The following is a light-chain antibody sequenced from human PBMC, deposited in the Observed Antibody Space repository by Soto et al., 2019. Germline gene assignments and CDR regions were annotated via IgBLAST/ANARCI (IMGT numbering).Light chain of an antibody. Sequence: DIQMTQSPSTLSASVGDRVTITCRASQNINTWLAWYQQKPGEPPKLLIFKASRLQSGVPSRFSGGGSGTDFTLTISRLEPEDFAVYYCQQYGSSPSALTFGGGTKVDIK. CDR3: QQYGSSPSALT. CDR2: KAS. V-gene: IGKV1-5*03. J-gene: IGKJ4*01. CDR1: QNINTW.